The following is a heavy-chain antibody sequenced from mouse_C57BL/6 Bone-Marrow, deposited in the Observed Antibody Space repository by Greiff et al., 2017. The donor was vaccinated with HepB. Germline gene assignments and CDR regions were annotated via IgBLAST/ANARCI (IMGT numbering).Heavy chain of an antibody. Sequence: QVQLKQPGAELVKPGASVKMSCKASGYTFTSYWITWVKQRPGQGLEWIGDIYPGSGSTNYNEKFKSKATLTVDTSSSTAYMQLSSLTSEDSAVYYCARLYYYGSSYYYYAMDYWGQGTSVTVSS. CDR1: GYTFTSYW. J-gene: IGHJ4*01. CDR3: ARLYYYGSSYYYYAMDY. D-gene: IGHD1-1*01. CDR2: IYPGSGST. V-gene: IGHV1-55*01.